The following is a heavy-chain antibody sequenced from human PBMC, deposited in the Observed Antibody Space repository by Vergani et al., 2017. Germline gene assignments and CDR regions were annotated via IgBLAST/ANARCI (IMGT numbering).Heavy chain of an antibody. Sequence: VHLLESGGGQVEAGGSLRLSCVASGFTFSNSAMSWVRQTSGKGLEWVAFISHDGSQKSIADSVKGRFAISRDNSRNALYLQVASLRPEDTAMYYCARPGYDWNSAYAFHLWGQGTMVTVSS. CDR3: ARPGYDWNSAYAFHL. J-gene: IGHJ3*01. CDR1: GFTFSNSA. D-gene: IGHD1-1*01. CDR2: ISHDGSQK. V-gene: IGHV3-30*03.